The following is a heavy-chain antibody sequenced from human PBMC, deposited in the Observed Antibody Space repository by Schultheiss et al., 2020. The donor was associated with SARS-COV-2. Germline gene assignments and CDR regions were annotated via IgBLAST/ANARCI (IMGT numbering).Heavy chain of an antibody. CDR3: TTGHCTNGVCYIWGY. V-gene: IGHV3-30*07. CDR2: ISYDGSNK. Sequence: GGSLRLSCAASGFTFSSYAMHWVRQAPGKGLEWVAVISYDGSNKYYADSVKGRFTISRDNSKNTLYLQMNSLKTEDTAVYYCTTGHCTNGVCYIWGYWGQGTLVTVSS. J-gene: IGHJ4*02. D-gene: IGHD2-8*01. CDR1: GFTFSSYA.